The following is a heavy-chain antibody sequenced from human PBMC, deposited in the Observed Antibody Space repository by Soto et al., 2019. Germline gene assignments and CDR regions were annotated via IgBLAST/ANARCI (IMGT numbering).Heavy chain of an antibody. D-gene: IGHD3-10*01. CDR3: AHIHYYGSGNFLVSPNNWFDP. J-gene: IGHJ5*02. V-gene: IGHV2-5*02. CDR2: IYWDDDK. CDR1: GFSLSTSGVG. Sequence: QITLKESGPTLLKATQTLTLTCTFSGFSLSTSGVGVGWIRQPPGKALEWLALIYWDDDKFYSPSLKSRITLTKDTSKNQEAPTMTNMEPVDTATDYCAHIHYYGSGNFLVSPNNWFDPWGQGTLVTVSS.